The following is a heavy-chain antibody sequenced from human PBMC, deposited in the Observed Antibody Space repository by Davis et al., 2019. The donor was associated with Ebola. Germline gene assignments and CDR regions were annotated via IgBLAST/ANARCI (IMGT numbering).Heavy chain of an antibody. D-gene: IGHD3-10*01. V-gene: IGHV3-30*03. CDR1: GFTFSEYY. CDR2: LSYDGSHE. CDR3: ATQGVRYGDNPFDF. J-gene: IGHJ4*02. Sequence: GESLKISCAASGFTFSEYYMSWIRQAPGKGLEWVAALSYDGSHENHAQSVKGRFTISRDNSKNTLYLQMNSLRAEDTAVYYCATQGVRYGDNPFDFWGPGTLVTVSS.